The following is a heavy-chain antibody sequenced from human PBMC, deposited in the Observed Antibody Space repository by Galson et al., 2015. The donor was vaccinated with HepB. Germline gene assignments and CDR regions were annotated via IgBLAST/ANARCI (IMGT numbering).Heavy chain of an antibody. CDR2: IRPSSGTT. CDR1: GYTFTNHD. Sequence: SVKVSCKAIGYTFTNHDFFWVRQAPGQGLEWMGIIRPSSGTTGYPQKFQGRVTMTSDTSTSTVYMELSSLRSEDTAMYYCARDVHWAGDYWGQGTLLTVSS. D-gene: IGHD7-27*01. V-gene: IGHV1-46*01. CDR3: ARDVHWAGDY. J-gene: IGHJ4*02.